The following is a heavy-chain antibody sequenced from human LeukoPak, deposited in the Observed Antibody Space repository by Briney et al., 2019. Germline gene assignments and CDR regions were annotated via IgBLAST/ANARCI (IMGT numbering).Heavy chain of an antibody. CDR2: IKSKADGETT. Sequence: GGSLRLSCAASRFTFSNAWMNWVRQAPGKGLEWVCRIKSKADGETTDYASPVKGRFTISRDDSNNMAYLQMNSLKIEDTAVYYCAIDEPNYAPYDFDFWGQGTLVTVSS. CDR3: AIDEPNYAPYDFDF. V-gene: IGHV3-15*01. J-gene: IGHJ4*02. D-gene: IGHD4/OR15-4a*01. CDR1: RFTFSNAW.